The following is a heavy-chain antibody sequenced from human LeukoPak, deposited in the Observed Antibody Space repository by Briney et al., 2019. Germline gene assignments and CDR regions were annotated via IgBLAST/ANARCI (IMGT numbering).Heavy chain of an antibody. D-gene: IGHD6-19*01. CDR2: ISGSGGST. CDR1: GFTFSSYA. CDR3: ASSIAVAGKPFDY. J-gene: IGHJ4*02. V-gene: IGHV3-23*01. Sequence: GGSLRLSCAASGFTFSSYAMSWVRQAPGKGLEWVSAISGSGGSTYYADSVKGRFTISRDNSKNTLYLQMNSLRAEDTAVYYCASSIAVAGKPFDYWGQGTLVTVSS.